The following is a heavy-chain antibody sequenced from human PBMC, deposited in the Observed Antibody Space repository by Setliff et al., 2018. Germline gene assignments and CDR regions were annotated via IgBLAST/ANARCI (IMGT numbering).Heavy chain of an antibody. J-gene: IGHJ3*02. Sequence: GGSLRLSCAASGYTSSSYAMTWVRQAPGKGLEWVSYISSSGRTIYYADSVKGRFTISRDNAKNSLYLQMDSLRAEDTAVYYCARDVVVVTYGFDIWGQGTMVTVSS. CDR2: ISSSGRTI. D-gene: IGHD2-21*02. V-gene: IGHV3-48*03. CDR3: ARDVVVVTYGFDI. CDR1: GYTSSSYA.